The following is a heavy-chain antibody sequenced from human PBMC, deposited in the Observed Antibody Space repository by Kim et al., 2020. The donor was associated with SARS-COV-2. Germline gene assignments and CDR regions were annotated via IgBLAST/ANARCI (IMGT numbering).Heavy chain of an antibody. J-gene: IGHJ5*02. V-gene: IGHV4-39*01. Sequence: SETLSLTCTVSGGSINSNHYWGWIRQPPGKVLEWIGSFFSNGDTSHNPSLRGRVTISVDTSKNEFSLRLTSVTAADTAVYYCARLDGSSNPSGIDPWGPG. D-gene: IGHD6-6*01. CDR1: GGSINSNHY. CDR2: FFSNGDT. CDR3: ARLDGSSNPSGIDP.